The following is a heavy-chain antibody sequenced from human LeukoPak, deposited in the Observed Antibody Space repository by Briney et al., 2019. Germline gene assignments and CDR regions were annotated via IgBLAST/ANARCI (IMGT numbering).Heavy chain of an antibody. J-gene: IGHJ3*02. CDR2: ISYDGNNK. Sequence: GGSLRLSCAASGFSFSNYGIHWGRQAPGKGGEWVAVISYDGNNKYYADSVKGRFTISRDNSKNTLYLQMNSLRAEDTAVYYCARGDRVFDALDIWGQGTMVTVSS. D-gene: IGHD5/OR15-5a*01. CDR1: GFSFSNYG. CDR3: ARGDRVFDALDI. V-gene: IGHV3-30*03.